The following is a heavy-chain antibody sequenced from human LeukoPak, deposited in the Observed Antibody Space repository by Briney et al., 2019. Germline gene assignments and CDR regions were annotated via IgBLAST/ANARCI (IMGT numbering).Heavy chain of an antibody. Sequence: PGGSLRLSCAASGFTFSSYSMNWVRQAPGKGLEWVSPISSSSSYIYYADSVKGRFTISRDNAKNSLYLQMNSLRAEDTAVYYCARDPYSGSYGDYYYYYMDLWGQGTTVTISS. V-gene: IGHV3-21*01. CDR1: GFTFSSYS. J-gene: IGHJ6*03. D-gene: IGHD1-26*01. CDR2: ISSSSSYI. CDR3: ARDPYSGSYGDYYYYYMDL.